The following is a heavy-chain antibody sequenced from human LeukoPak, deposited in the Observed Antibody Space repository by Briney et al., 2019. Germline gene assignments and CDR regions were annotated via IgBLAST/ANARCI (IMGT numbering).Heavy chain of an antibody. CDR1: GFTVSSNY. V-gene: IGHV3-53*01. CDR2: IYSGGST. Sequence: GGSLRLSYAASGFTVSSNYMSWVRQAPGKGLEWVSVIYSGGSTYYADSVKGRFTISRDNSKNTLYLQMNSLRAEDTAVYYCARGPGDSSGYYLGYWGRGTLVTVSS. D-gene: IGHD3-22*01. CDR3: ARGPGDSSGYYLGY. J-gene: IGHJ4*02.